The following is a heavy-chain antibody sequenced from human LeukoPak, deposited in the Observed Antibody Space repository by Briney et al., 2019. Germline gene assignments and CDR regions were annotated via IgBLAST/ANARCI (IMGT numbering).Heavy chain of an antibody. V-gene: IGHV3-30*03. D-gene: IGHD4-17*01. Sequence: PGRSLRLSCAASGFTFSSYGMHWVRQAPGKGLEWVAVISYDGNDKYYADSVKGRFTISRDNSKSTLYLQMNSLRPEDTALYYCARRTVTPTYWGQGTLVTVSS. CDR1: GFTFSSYG. CDR2: ISYDGNDK. CDR3: ARRTVTPTY. J-gene: IGHJ4*02.